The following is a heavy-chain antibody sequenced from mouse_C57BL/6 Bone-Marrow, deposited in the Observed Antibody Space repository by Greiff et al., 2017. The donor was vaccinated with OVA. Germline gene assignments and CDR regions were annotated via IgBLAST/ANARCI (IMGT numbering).Heavy chain of an antibody. Sequence: VQLKESGPELVKPGASVKIPCKASGYTFTDYNMDWVKQSHGKSLEWIGDINPNNGGTIYNQKFKGKATLTVDKSSSTAYMELRSLTSEDTAVYYCARWRSNYRFAYWGQGTLVTVSA. CDR2: INPNNGGT. D-gene: IGHD2-5*01. CDR1: GYTFTDYN. J-gene: IGHJ3*01. CDR3: ARWRSNYRFAY. V-gene: IGHV1-18*01.